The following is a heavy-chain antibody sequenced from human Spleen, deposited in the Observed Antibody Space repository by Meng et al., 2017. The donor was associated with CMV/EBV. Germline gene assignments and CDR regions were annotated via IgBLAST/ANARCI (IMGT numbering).Heavy chain of an antibody. CDR1: GFTFSSND. CDR3: ARSGLRFLEWLPSDY. V-gene: IGHV3-13*01. CDR2: IGTAGDT. D-gene: IGHD3-3*01. J-gene: IGHJ4*02. Sequence: ESLKISCAASGFTFSSNDMHWVRQTTGKGLEWVSAIGTAGDTYYPGSVKGRFTISRENAKNSFYLQMNSLRAGDTAVYYCARSGLRFLEWLPSDYWGQGTLVTVSS.